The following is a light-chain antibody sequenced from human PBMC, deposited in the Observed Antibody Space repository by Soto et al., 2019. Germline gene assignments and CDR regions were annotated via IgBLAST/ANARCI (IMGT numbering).Light chain of an antibody. Sequence: EIVMTQSPATLSLSPGERATLSCRASQSAGSNLAWYQQKPGQAPRLLIYGASTRATGIPARFSGSGSGTDFTLTISSLQSEDFAVYYCQQSNDWPLTFGGGTKVEIK. CDR3: QQSNDWPLT. J-gene: IGKJ4*01. CDR2: GAS. V-gene: IGKV3-15*01. CDR1: QSAGSN.